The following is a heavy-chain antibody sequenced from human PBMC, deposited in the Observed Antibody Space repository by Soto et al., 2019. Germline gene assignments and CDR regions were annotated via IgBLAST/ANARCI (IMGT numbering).Heavy chain of an antibody. CDR1: GGSISSYS. CDR3: ATGSSGYSPNWYFDL. V-gene: IGHV4-59*01. CDR2: IYYSGST. Sequence: QVQLQESGPGLVKPSETLSLTCTVSGGSISSYSWSWFRQPPGKGLEWIGYIYYSGSTNYNPSLKSRVTISVDTSKNQFSLKLSSVTAADTAVYYCATGSSGYSPNWYFDLWGRGTLVTVSS. J-gene: IGHJ2*01. D-gene: IGHD3-22*01.